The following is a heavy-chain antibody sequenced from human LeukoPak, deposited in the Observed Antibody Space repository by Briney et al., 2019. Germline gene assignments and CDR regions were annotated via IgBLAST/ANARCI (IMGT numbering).Heavy chain of an antibody. V-gene: IGHV3-21*01. CDR1: GFTFSTYS. CDR3: LRGDRRDY. CDR2: ISSRSSYI. J-gene: IGHJ4*02. Sequence: GGSLRLSCAASGFTFSTYSMNWVRQAPGKGLEWVSSISSRSSYIYYADSLKGRFTISRDNAKNSLYLQMNSLRVEDTAVYYCLRGDRRDYWGQGTLVTVSS.